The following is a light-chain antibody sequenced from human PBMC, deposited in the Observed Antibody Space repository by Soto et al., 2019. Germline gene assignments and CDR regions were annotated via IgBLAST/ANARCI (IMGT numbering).Light chain of an antibody. J-gene: IGKJ4*01. CDR1: HSVNSY. Sequence: EILLTQSPATLSLSPGERATLSCRASHSVNSYLAWYQQKPGQAPRLLIYDASKRATDVPARFSGSGSGTDFTLTISSLEPEDFAVYYCQQRSEWPPLTFGGGTKVDIK. V-gene: IGKV3-11*01. CDR2: DAS. CDR3: QQRSEWPPLT.